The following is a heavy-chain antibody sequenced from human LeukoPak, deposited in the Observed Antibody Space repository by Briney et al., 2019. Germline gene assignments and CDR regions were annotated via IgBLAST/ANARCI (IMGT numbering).Heavy chain of an antibody. V-gene: IGHV3-74*01. D-gene: IGHD1/OR15-1a*01. J-gene: IGHJ4*02. CDR1: GFTLSTYW. CDR3: ARDLHGTNDY. Sequence: PGGSLRLSCAASGFTLSTYWVHWVRQAPGKGLVWVSRISIDGSRTSYADAVRGRFTISRDNAKNTIYLQMNSLRAEDTAVYYCARDLHGTNDYWGQGTLVTVSS. CDR2: ISIDGSRT.